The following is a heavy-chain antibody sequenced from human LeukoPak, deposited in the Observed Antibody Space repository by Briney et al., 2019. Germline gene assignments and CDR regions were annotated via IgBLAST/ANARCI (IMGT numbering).Heavy chain of an antibody. D-gene: IGHD1-26*01. CDR3: AKALIVGATVHSGFDY. Sequence: PGGSLRLSCAASGFTFSSYGMHWVRQAPGKGLEWVAFIRYDGSNKYYADSVKGRFTISRDNSKNTLYLQMNSLRAEDTAVYYCAKALIVGATVHSGFDYWGQGTLVTVSS. V-gene: IGHV3-30*02. J-gene: IGHJ4*02. CDR1: GFTFSSYG. CDR2: IRYDGSNK.